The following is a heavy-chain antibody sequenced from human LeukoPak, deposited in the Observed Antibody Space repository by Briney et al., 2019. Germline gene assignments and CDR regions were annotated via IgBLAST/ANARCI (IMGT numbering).Heavy chain of an antibody. CDR2: ISPGGDIT. CDR3: AKDDGWIQFNS. D-gene: IGHD5-24*01. V-gene: IGHV3-23*01. J-gene: IGHJ4*02. CDR1: GFTFDDYA. Sequence: PGGSLRLSCAASGFTFDDYAMYWVRQAPGKGLEWVSGISPGGDITYYADSVKGRFTISRDKSRNTVRLQMNSLRAEDTAVYYCAKDDGWIQFNSWGQGTLVTVSS.